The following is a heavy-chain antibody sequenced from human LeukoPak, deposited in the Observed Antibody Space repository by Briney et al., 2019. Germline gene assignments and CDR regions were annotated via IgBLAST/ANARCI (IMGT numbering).Heavy chain of an antibody. CDR3: ARPAEAAAGPWESDY. CDR2: IYPGDSDT. V-gene: IGHV5-51*01. D-gene: IGHD6-13*01. Sequence: GESLQISCKGSGYRFTSYWIGWVRQMPGKGLEWMGIIYPGDSDTRYSPSFQGQVTISADKSISTAYLQWSSLKASDTAMYYCARPAEAAAGPWESDYWGQGTLVTVSS. J-gene: IGHJ4*02. CDR1: GYRFTSYW.